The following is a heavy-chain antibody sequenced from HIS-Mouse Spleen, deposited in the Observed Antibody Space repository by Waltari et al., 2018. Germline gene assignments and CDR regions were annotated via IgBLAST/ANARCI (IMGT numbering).Heavy chain of an antibody. D-gene: IGHD7-27*01. V-gene: IGHV3-7*01. CDR2: IKQDGSEK. CDR3: ARTLGISAFDI. CDR1: GFTLSSYW. J-gene: IGHJ3*02. Sequence: EVQLVESGGGLVQPGGSLRLSCAASGFTLSSYWMSWVRQAPGKGLEWVANIKQDGSEKYYVDSVKGRFTIARDNAKNSLYLQMSSLRAEDTAVYYCARTLGISAFDIWGQGTMVTVSS.